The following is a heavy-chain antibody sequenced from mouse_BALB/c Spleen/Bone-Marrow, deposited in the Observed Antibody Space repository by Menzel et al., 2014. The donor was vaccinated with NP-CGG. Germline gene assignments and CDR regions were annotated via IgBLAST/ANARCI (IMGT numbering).Heavy chain of an antibody. J-gene: IGHJ4*01. CDR2: IDPANGNT. V-gene: IGHV14-3*02. Sequence: VQLKHSGAELVKPGASVKLSCTASGFNIKDTYMHWVKQRPEQGLEWIGRIDPANGNTKYDPKFQGKATITADTSSNTAYLQLSSLTSKDTAVYYCARWEYYAMDYWGQGTSVTVSS. CDR3: ARWEYYAMDY. CDR1: GFNIKDTY. D-gene: IGHD4-1*01.